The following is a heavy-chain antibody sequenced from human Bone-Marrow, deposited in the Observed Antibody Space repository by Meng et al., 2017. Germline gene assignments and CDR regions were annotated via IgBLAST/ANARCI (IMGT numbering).Heavy chain of an antibody. J-gene: IGHJ4*02. Sequence: QVQVQHWGAGLLKPSETLSLTCAFYGGSFSAYDWSWIRQPPGKGLEWLGQINHSGSTNDNPSLKSRATISIDTSRNQLSLKLSSVNAADTAVYYCRLAYCMGDCVDYWGQGTLVTVSS. V-gene: IGHV4-34*04. CDR3: RLAYCMGDCVDY. CDR2: INHSGST. CDR1: GGSFSAYD. D-gene: IGHD2-21*01.